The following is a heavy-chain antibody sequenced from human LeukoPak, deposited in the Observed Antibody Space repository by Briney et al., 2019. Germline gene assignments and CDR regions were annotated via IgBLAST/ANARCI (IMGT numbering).Heavy chain of an antibody. J-gene: IGHJ6*02. CDR3: ARACDYWSDYAGVDV. CDR2: ISNDGSST. CDR1: GFYFNNYW. D-gene: IGHD3-3*01. Sequence: PGGSLRLSCAASGFYFNNYWMHWVREAPGKGLVWVSRISNDGSSTPYADSVKGRFTISRDNAKNTLYLQMNSLRAEDTAVYFCARACDYWSDYAGVDVWGQGTPVTVSS. V-gene: IGHV3-74*01.